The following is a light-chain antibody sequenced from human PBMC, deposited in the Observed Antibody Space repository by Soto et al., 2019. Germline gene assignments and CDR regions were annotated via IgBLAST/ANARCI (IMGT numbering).Light chain of an antibody. J-gene: IGLJ3*02. CDR3: CSFAGSASL. CDR2: EAT. CDR1: SSDVGSYNL. Sequence: QSVLTQPASVSGSPGQSITISCTGTSSDVGSYNLVSWYQQHPGEAPKLLIYEATERPSGVSNRFSGSKSGYTASLTISGLQAEGEADYYCCSFAGSASLFGGGTKLTVL. V-gene: IGLV2-23*01.